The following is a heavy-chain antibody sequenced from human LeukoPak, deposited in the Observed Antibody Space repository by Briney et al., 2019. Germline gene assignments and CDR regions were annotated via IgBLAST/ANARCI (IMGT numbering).Heavy chain of an antibody. V-gene: IGHV6-1*01. J-gene: IGHJ3*02. CDR1: GDSVSSNSAA. D-gene: IGHD2-8*02. CDR2: TYYRSKWYS. Sequence: SQTLSLTCAISGDSVSSNSAAWNWIRQSPSRXXXXXGRTYYRSKWYSDYAVSVKSRITINPDTSKNQFSLQLNSVTPEDTAVYYCARVRRWGNAFDIWGQGTMVTVSS. CDR3: ARVRRWGNAFDI.